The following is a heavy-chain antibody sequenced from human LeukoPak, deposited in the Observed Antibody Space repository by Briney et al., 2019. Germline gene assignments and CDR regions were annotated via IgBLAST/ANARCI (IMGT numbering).Heavy chain of an antibody. CDR3: ARDPYSGTYGDTYYYYMDV. D-gene: IGHD1-26*01. V-gene: IGHV3-21*01. J-gene: IGHJ6*03. Sequence: GGSLRLSCAASGFTFSSYSMNWVRQAPGKGLEWVSSITSSSTYTFYADSVKGRFTISRDNARNSLYLQMNSLRAEDTAVYYCARDPYSGTYGDTYYYYMDVWGKGTTVTVSS. CDR1: GFTFSSYS. CDR2: ITSSSTYT.